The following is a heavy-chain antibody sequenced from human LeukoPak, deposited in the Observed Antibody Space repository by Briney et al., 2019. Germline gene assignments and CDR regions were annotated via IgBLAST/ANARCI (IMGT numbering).Heavy chain of an antibody. J-gene: IGHJ4*02. CDR3: ARGKDDSSWTLNFDY. CDR1: GGTFSSYA. D-gene: IGHD6-13*01. Sequence: SLKVSCKASGGTFSSYAISWVRQTPGQGLEWMGGIIPIFGTANYAQKFQGRVTITADESTSTAYMELSSLRSEDTAVYYCARGKDDSSWTLNFDYWGQGTLVTVSS. V-gene: IGHV1-69*13. CDR2: IIPIFGTA.